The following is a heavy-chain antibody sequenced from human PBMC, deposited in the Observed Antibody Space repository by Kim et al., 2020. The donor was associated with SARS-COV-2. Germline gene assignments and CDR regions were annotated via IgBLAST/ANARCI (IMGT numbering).Heavy chain of an antibody. CDR2: IYNSGST. Sequence: SETLSLTCTVSGGSISSGGYYWSWIRQYPGKGLEWIGYIYNSGSTHYNPSLKSRVSISVDTSKNQFSLTLSSVTAADTAIYYCARSGGRYLAITLWGQGTTVTVSS. D-gene: IGHD5-12*01. CDR1: GGSISSGGYY. V-gene: IGHV4-31*03. CDR3: ARSGGRYLAITL. J-gene: IGHJ6*02.